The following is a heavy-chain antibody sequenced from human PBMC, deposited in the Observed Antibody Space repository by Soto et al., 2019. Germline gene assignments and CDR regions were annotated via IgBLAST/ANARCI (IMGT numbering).Heavy chain of an antibody. CDR3: AKDSPVGVPLMRDFHD. CDR1: GFPFSSYG. D-gene: IGHD2-8*01. J-gene: IGHJ1*01. CDR2: ISGSGGST. V-gene: IGHV3-23*01. Sequence: PGGSLRLSCAASGFPFSSYGMSWFREAPVNRLEWVSFISGSGGSTYYADSVKGRFTLSRDNSKNTVYLQMNSLRADDTAVYYCAKDSPVGVPLMRDFHDWGQGTLVTVSS.